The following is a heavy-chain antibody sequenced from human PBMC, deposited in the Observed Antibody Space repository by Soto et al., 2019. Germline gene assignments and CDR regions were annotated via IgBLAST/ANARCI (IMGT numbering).Heavy chain of an antibody. CDR2: IVVGSGNT. Sequence: GASVKVSCKTSGFIFTNSAVQWVRQARGQRLEWMGRIVVGSGNTDYAQKFHKRVTLTRDMSTSTVYMELSSVTAADTAVYYCAGSIAAAGTFDYWGQGTLVTVSS. J-gene: IGHJ4*02. D-gene: IGHD6-13*01. V-gene: IGHV1-58*01. CDR1: GFIFTNSA. CDR3: AGSIAAAGTFDY.